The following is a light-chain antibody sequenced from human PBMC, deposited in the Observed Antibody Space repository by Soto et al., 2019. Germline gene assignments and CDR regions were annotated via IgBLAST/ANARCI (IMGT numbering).Light chain of an antibody. Sequence: DIQMTQSPSSLSASVGDRVTITCRARQSISNRLNWYQQKPGKAPKLLIYGASSLQSGVPSRFSGSGSGAGFTLTVSSLQPEDFATYYCQQTYSIPSFGGGTKVEIK. CDR1: QSISNR. CDR2: GAS. CDR3: QQTYSIPS. J-gene: IGKJ4*01. V-gene: IGKV1-39*01.